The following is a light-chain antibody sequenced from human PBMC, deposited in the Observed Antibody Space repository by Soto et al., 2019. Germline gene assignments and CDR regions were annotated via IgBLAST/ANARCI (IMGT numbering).Light chain of an antibody. CDR2: AAS. CDR3: QQYGSSPPYT. CDR1: RSFASSY. Sequence: EVVLTQSPGTLSLSPGERATLSCRASRSFASSYLAWYQQKPGQAPRLLIFAASIRATGVSDRFSGSGSGTDFTLIISRLEPEESAVYYCQQYGSSPPYTFGQGTKLEIK. V-gene: IGKV3-20*01. J-gene: IGKJ2*01.